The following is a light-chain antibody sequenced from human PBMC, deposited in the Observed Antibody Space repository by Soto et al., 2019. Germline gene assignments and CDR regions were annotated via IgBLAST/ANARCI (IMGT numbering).Light chain of an antibody. J-gene: IGLJ1*01. CDR2: EVS. Sequence: QSVLTQPPSVSGSPGQSVAISCTGTSSDVGSYNRVSWYQQPPGTAPKLMIYEVSNRPSGVPDRFSGSKSGNTASLTISGLQAEDEADYYFFLNTTRNTDIFGTSTQVAL. CDR1: SSDVGSYNR. CDR3: FLNTTRNTDI. V-gene: IGLV2-18*01.